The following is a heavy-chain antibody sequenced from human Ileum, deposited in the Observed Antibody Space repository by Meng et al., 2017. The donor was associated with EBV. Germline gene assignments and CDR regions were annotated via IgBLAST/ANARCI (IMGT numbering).Heavy chain of an antibody. D-gene: IGHD3-10*01. CDR2: TVPLFGTG. V-gene: IGHV1-69*13. Sequence: QVQVVEAGAWVKKPGASVKVSCTASGVTISSYAITWVRQAPGQGLEWMGGTVPLFGTGDKSEKFHDRVTFTADASTNTVYMELTSLKFEDTAVYYCATSSVPGPAYYFDYWGQGTLVTVSS. CDR1: GVTISSYA. J-gene: IGHJ4*02. CDR3: ATSSVPGPAYYFDY.